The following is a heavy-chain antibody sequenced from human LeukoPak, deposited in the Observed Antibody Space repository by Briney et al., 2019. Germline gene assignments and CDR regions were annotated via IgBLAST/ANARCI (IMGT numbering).Heavy chain of an antibody. CDR1: GYTFTSYY. CDR2: INPSGGST. J-gene: IGHJ4*02. CDR3: ARGSIPYCSSTSCYSLGDY. V-gene: IGHV1-46*01. Sequence: ASVKVSCKASGYTFTSYYMHWVRQAPGQGLEWMGIINPSGGSTSYAQKFQGRVTMTRDTSTSTVYMELSSLRSEDTAVYYCARGSIPYCSSTSCYSLGDYWGQGTLVTVSS. D-gene: IGHD2-2*01.